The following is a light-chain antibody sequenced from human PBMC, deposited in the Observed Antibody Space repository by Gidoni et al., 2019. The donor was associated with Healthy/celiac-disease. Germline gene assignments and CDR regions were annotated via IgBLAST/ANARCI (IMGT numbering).Light chain of an antibody. CDR1: QSVSSN. Sequence: EIVMTQSPATLSVSPGERATLSCRASQSVSSNLAWYQQKPGQAPRLLIYGASTRATGIPAMFSGSGSGTEFTLTISSLQSDDFAFYYCQQYNNWPPQLTFGGGTKVEI. CDR2: GAS. CDR3: QQYNNWPPQLT. J-gene: IGKJ4*01. V-gene: IGKV3-15*01.